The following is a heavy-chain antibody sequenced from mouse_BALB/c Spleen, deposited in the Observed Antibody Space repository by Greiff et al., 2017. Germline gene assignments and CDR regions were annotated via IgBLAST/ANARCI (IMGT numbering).Heavy chain of an antibody. CDR3: ARLNYGYGGAMDY. CDR1: GYTFTSYW. CDR2: INPSTGYT. J-gene: IGHJ4*01. Sequence: VQLQQSGAELAKPGASVKMSCKASGYTFTSYWMHWVKQRPGQGLEWIGYINPSTGYTEYNQKFKDKATLTADKSSSTAYMPLSSLTSEDSAVYYFARLNYGYGGAMDYWGQGTSVTVSS. D-gene: IGHD1-2*01. V-gene: IGHV1-7*01.